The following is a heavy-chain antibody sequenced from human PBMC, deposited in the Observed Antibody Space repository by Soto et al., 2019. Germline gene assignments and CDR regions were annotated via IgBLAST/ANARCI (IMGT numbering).Heavy chain of an antibody. Sequence: QVQLRESGPGLLKPSETLSLTCSVSDGSVRNGMYYWSWFRQPPGKGLEWLGNVPFSGNTIYNPSLVGRVTMSVDTSKNHVFLELTSVTAADTAMYYCARDCSNLDCHYLSYFDSWGQGTQVTVSS. CDR1: DGSVRNGMYY. J-gene: IGHJ4*02. CDR3: ARDCSNLDCHYLSYFDS. V-gene: IGHV4-61*01. D-gene: IGHD2-2*01. CDR2: VPFSGNT.